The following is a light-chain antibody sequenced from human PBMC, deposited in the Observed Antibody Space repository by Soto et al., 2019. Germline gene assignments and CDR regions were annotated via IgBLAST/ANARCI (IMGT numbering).Light chain of an antibody. CDR3: EAWDDSLIGVL. Sequence: HSVLTQPPSASGTPGQRVSITCSGISSNIGSNIVNWYQQLPGRAPKLLIYRTNQRPSGVPDRFSASKSGTSASLAISGLQSEDEADYYCEAWDDSLIGVLFGGGT. V-gene: IGLV1-44*01. CDR2: RTN. CDR1: SSNIGSNI. J-gene: IGLJ2*01.